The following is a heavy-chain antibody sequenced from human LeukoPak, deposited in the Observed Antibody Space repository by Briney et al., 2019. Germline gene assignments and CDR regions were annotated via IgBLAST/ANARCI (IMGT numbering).Heavy chain of an antibody. CDR3: ARVEKYYDSSGYYDYFDY. J-gene: IGHJ4*02. V-gene: IGHV4-34*01. D-gene: IGHD3-22*01. CDR1: GGSFSGYY. CDR2: INHSGST. Sequence: PSETLSLTCAVYGGSFSGYYWSWIRQPPGKGLEWIGEINHSGSTNYNPSLKSRVTISVDTSKNQFSLKLSSVTAADTAVYYCARVEKYYDSSGYYDYFDYWGQGTLVTVSS.